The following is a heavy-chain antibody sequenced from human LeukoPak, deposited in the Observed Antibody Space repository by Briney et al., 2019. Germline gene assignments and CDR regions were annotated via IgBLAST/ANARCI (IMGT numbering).Heavy chain of an antibody. V-gene: IGHV1-18*01. CDR1: GYTFTSYG. CDR3: ARMNFVSIPYGMDV. CDR2: ISAYNGNT. J-gene: IGHJ6*02. Sequence: ASVKVSCKASGYTFTSYGISWVRQAPGQGLEWMGWISAYNGNTNYAQKLQGRVTMTTDTSTSTAYMELRSLRSDDTAVYYCARMNFVSIPYGMDVWGQGTTVTVSS. D-gene: IGHD1-7*01.